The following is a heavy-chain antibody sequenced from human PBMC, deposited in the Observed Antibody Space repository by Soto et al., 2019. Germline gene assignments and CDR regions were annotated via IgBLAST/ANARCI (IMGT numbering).Heavy chain of an antibody. CDR3: ARGSGSGSYYSNFDY. CDR1: GGTFSSYT. CDR2: IISILGIA. J-gene: IGHJ4*02. Sequence: ASVKVSCKASGGTFSSYTISWVRQAPGQGLEWMGRIISILGIANYAQKFQGRVTITADKSTSTAYMELSSLRSEDTAVYYCARGSGSGSYYSNFDYWGQGTPVTVSS. V-gene: IGHV1-69*02. D-gene: IGHD3-10*01.